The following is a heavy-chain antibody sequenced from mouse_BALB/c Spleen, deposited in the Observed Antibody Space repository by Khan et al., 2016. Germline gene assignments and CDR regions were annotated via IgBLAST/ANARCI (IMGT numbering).Heavy chain of an antibody. CDR1: GYTFTNYW. Sequence: QVQLQQSGAELVRPGTSVKMSCRSAGYTFTNYWIGWVKQRSGHGLEWIGDIYPGGGYTNDNEKFKGKATLTANTSSSPSYTQPSSLTSDDSALYYSAGWITTNFFHYCRQGTTLTVSS. D-gene: IGHD2-4*01. CDR3: AGWITTNFFHY. J-gene: IGHJ2*01. CDR2: IYPGGGYT. V-gene: IGHV1-63*02.